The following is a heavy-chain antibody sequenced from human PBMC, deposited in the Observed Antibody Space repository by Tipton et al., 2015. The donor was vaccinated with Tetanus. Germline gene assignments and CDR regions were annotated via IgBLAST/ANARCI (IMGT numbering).Heavy chain of an antibody. V-gene: IGHV5-51*03. D-gene: IGHD3-10*01. CDR3: ARLGSFGSFYSGMDV. CDR2: IYPGDSDT. J-gene: IGHJ6*02. CDR1: GYYLTTHY. Sequence: QSGAEVKKPGESLTISCEVSGYYLTTHYIGWVRQMPGKGLEWMGIIYPGDSDTKYSPSFQGQVTISAGKSISTAYLQWSSLKASDTAMYYCARLGSFGSFYSGMDVWGQGTTVTVSS.